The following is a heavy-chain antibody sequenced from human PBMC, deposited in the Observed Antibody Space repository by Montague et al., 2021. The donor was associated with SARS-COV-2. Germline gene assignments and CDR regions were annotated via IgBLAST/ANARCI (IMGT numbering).Heavy chain of an antibody. CDR1: GSSISSSSYY. CDR3: ARHSGRDTIFGVVIIPDAFDI. CDR2: IYYSGST. J-gene: IGHJ3*02. V-gene: IGHV4-39*01. Sequence: ETRSLTCTVSGSSISSSSYYWGWIRQPPGKGLEWIGSIYYSGSTYYNPSLKSRVTISVDTSKNQFSLKLSSVTAADTAVYYCARHSGRDTIFGVVIIPDAFDIWGQGTMVTVSS. D-gene: IGHD3-3*01.